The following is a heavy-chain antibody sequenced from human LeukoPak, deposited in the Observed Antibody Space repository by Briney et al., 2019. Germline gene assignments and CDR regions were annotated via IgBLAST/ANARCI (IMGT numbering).Heavy chain of an antibody. CDR3: AKGARRRLNWTYGMDV. V-gene: IGHV4-31*03. CDR1: GGSISSGGYY. J-gene: IGHJ6*02. Sequence: SETLSLTCTVSGGSISSGGYYWSWIRQHPGKGLEWIGYIYYSGSTYYNPSLKSRVTISVDTSKNQFSLKLSSVTAADTAVYYCAKGARRRLNWTYGMDVWGQGTTVTVSS. CDR2: IYYSGST. D-gene: IGHD3-3*01.